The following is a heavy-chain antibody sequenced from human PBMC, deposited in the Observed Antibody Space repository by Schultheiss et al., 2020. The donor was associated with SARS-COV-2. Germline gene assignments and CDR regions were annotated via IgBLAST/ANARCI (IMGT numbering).Heavy chain of an antibody. CDR2: ISGSGGST. CDR1: GFTFSSYA. Sequence: GGSLRLSCAASGFTFSSYAMSWVRQAPGKGLEWVSAISGSGGSTYYADSVKGRFTISRHNSKNTLYLQMNSLRAEDTAVYYCARCSSPGSEVDFDYWGQGTLVTVSS. J-gene: IGHJ4*02. V-gene: IGHV3-23*01. D-gene: IGHD6-6*01. CDR3: ARCSSPGSEVDFDY.